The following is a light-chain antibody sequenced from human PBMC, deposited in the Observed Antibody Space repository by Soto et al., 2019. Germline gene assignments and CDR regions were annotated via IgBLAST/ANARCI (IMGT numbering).Light chain of an antibody. V-gene: IGKV3-20*01. CDR2: GAS. Sequence: EIVMTQSPGTVSVSPGERATLSCRASQSVSSSYLAWYQQKPGQAPRLLIYGASSRATVIPDRFSGSGSGTDFTLTISRLEPEDFAVYYCQQYGSSPSWTFGQGTKVDIK. CDR3: QQYGSSPSWT. J-gene: IGKJ1*01. CDR1: QSVSSSY.